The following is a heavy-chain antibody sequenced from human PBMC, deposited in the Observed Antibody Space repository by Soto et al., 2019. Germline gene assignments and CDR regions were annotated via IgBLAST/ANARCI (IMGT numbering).Heavy chain of an antibody. Sequence: GGSLRLSCAASGFTFSSYAMSWVRQAPGKGLEWVSAISGSGGSTYYADSVKGRFTISGDNSKNTLYLQMNSLRAEDTAVYYCAKVWAKVTETSTTRDYWGQGTPVTVSS. D-gene: IGHD3-16*01. J-gene: IGHJ4*02. CDR1: GFTFSSYA. V-gene: IGHV3-23*01. CDR3: AKVWAKVTETSTTRDY. CDR2: ISGSGGST.